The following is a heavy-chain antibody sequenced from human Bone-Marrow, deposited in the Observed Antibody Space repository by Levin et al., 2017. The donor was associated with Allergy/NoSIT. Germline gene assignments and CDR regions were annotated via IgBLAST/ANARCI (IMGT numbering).Heavy chain of an antibody. Sequence: SVKVSCKASGGTFSSYTIRWVRQAPGQGLEWMGRIIPILGIANYAQKFQGRVTITEDKSTSTAYMELSSLESEDTAVYYCARQPYSGDSNAVIDYWGQGTLVTVSS. J-gene: IGHJ4*02. CDR3: ARQPYSGDSNAVIDY. CDR1: GGTFSSYT. V-gene: IGHV1-69*02. D-gene: IGHD4-17*01. CDR2: IIPILGIA.